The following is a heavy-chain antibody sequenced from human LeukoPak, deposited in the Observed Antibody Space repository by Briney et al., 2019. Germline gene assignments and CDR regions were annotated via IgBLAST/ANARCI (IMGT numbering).Heavy chain of an antibody. CDR1: GFTFSSYG. D-gene: IGHD3-10*01. V-gene: IGHV3-30*18. CDR2: ISYDGSNK. J-gene: IGHJ2*01. CDR3: AKGTYYYGSTESTGSWYFDL. Sequence: GGSLRISCAASGFTFSSYGMHWVRQAPGKGLEWVAVISYDGSNKYYADSVKGRFTISRDNSKNTLYLQMNSLRAEDTAVYYCAKGTYYYGSTESTGSWYFDLWGRGTLVTVSS.